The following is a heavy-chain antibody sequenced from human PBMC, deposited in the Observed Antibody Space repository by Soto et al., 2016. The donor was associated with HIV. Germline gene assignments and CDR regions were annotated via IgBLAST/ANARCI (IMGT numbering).Heavy chain of an antibody. CDR1: GGSISSGSYY. J-gene: IGHJ4*02. D-gene: IGHD6-13*01. CDR3: ARDDVTAAGYFDY. V-gene: IGHV4-61*02. CDR2: IYTSGST. Sequence: QVQLLESGPGLVKPSQTLSLTCTVSGGSISSGSYYWSWIRQPAGKGLEWIGRIYTSGSTNYNPSLKSRVTISLDTSKNQFSLKLSSVTAADTAVYYCARDDVTAAGYFDYVGQGTLVTVSS.